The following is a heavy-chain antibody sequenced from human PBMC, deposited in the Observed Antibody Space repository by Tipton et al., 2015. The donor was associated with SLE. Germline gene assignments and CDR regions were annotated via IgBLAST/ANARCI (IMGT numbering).Heavy chain of an antibody. CDR3: ARGVEYQDS. V-gene: IGHV4-28*02. Sequence: TLSLTCAVSGFSITSNNWWGWIRQSPGKGLEWIGFIYYTGTIYYNPSLSSRVTMSVDTSKNQFSLKLGYVTAADTAVYYCARGVEYQDSWGQGALVTVSS. D-gene: IGHD2/OR15-2a*01. CDR1: GFSITSNNW. CDR2: IYYTGTI. J-gene: IGHJ4*02.